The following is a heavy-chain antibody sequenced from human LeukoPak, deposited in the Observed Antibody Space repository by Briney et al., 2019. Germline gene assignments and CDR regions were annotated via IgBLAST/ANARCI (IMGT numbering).Heavy chain of an antibody. CDR1: GGSISSNNYY. J-gene: IGHJ4*02. CDR2: IYYGGYT. Sequence: SETLSLTCTVSGGSISSNNYYWGWIRQPPGKGLEWIGSIYYGGYTYYNPSLKSRVTISVDTSKNQFSLKLSSVTAADTAIYYCAGLVGRYSSGLYYYYFDYWGQGTLVTVSS. V-gene: IGHV4-39*01. D-gene: IGHD3-22*01. CDR3: AGLVGRYSSGLYYYYFDY.